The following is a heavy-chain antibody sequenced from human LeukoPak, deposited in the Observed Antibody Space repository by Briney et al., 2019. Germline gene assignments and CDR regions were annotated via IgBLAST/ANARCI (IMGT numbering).Heavy chain of an antibody. CDR2: ISSSGSTI. CDR3: ARDEGYCSS. J-gene: IGHJ5*02. D-gene: IGHD2-15*01. V-gene: IGHV3-48*03. CDR1: GFTFSSYE. Sequence: GGSLRLSXAASGFTFSSYEMNWVRQAPGKGLEWVSYISSSGSTIYYADSVKGRFTISRDNAKNSLYLQMNSLRAEDTAIYYCARDEGYCSSWGQGTLVTVSS.